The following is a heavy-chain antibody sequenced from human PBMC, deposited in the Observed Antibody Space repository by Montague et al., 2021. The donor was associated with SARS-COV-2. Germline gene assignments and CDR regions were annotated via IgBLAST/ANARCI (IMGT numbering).Heavy chain of an antibody. V-gene: IGHV4-39*01. D-gene: IGHD3-3*01. CDR3: ARRPGASYYVFWSGGFDI. CDR2: IHYSGST. J-gene: IGHJ3*02. Sequence: SETLSLTCTVSGGSVNSGSYSWDWIRQPPGKGLEWIGSIHYSGSTSHNPSLKSRVTISIDTSKNHFSLRVNSVTAADSAVYFCARRPGASYYVFWSGGFDIWGQGTMVTVS. CDR1: GGSVNSGSYS.